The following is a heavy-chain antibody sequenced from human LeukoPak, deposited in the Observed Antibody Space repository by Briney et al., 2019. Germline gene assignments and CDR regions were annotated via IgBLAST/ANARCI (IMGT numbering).Heavy chain of an antibody. J-gene: IGHJ4*02. CDR3: ARSGSSMEY. V-gene: IGHV3-7*01. CDR1: GCSFRTYW. D-gene: IGHD3-10*01. Sequence: GGSLRLSCAASGCSFRTYWMSWVRQAPGKGLEWVANIKQDGSEKNYLDSVKGRFTISRDNAKNSLDLQMNSLRAEDTAVYYCARSGSSMEYWGQGTLVTVSS. CDR2: IKQDGSEK.